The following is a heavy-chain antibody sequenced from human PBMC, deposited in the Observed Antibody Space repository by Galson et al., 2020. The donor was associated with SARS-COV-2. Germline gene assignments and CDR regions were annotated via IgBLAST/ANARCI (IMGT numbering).Heavy chain of an antibody. D-gene: IGHD6-19*01. J-gene: IGHJ4*02. CDR3: ARDYGSGWLLGDY. CDR2: ISSSSSYI. Sequence: GGSLRLSCAASGFTFSSYSMNWVRQAPGKGLEWVSSISSSSSYIYYADSVKGRFTISRDNAKNSLYLQMNSLRAEDTAVYCCARDYGSGWLLGDYWGQGTLVTVSS. CDR1: GFTFSSYS. V-gene: IGHV3-21*01.